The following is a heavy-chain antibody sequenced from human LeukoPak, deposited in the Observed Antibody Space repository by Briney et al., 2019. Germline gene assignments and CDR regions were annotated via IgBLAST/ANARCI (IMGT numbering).Heavy chain of an antibody. Sequence: SETLSLTCTVSGGSISSYYWSWIRQPPGKGLEWIGYIYYSGSTNYNPSLKSRVTISVDTSKNQFSLKLTSVTAADTAVYYCARVGDYYDSSGYYYGGFDYWGQGTLVTVSS. V-gene: IGHV4-59*01. CDR2: IYYSGST. CDR3: ARVGDYYDSSGYYYGGFDY. J-gene: IGHJ4*02. CDR1: GGSISSYY. D-gene: IGHD3-22*01.